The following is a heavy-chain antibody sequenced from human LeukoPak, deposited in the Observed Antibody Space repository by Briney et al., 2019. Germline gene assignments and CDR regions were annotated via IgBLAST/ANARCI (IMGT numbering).Heavy chain of an antibody. CDR2: INPNSGGT. CDR3: ARDQAVVVTAYDY. CDR1: GYTFTGYY. D-gene: IGHD2-15*01. V-gene: IGHV1-2*02. Sequence: ASVKVSCKASGYTFTGYYMHWVRQAPGQGLEWMGWINPNSGGTNYAQKFQGRVTMTRDTSISTAYMELRSLRSDDTAVYYCARDQAVVVTAYDYWGQGTLVTVSS. J-gene: IGHJ4*02.